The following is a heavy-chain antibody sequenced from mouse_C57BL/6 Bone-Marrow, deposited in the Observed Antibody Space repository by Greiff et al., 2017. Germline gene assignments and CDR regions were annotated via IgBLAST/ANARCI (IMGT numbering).Heavy chain of an antibody. CDR2: IDPENGDT. CDR1: GFNIKDDY. CDR3: TTLGLGRGLFDY. D-gene: IGHD4-1*01. Sequence: VQLKESGAELVRPGASVKLSCTASGFNIKDDYMHWVKQRPEQGLEWIGWIDPENGDTEYASKFQGKATITADTSSNTAYLQLSSLTSEDTAVYYCTTLGLGRGLFDYWGQGTTPTVSS. J-gene: IGHJ2*01. V-gene: IGHV14-4*01.